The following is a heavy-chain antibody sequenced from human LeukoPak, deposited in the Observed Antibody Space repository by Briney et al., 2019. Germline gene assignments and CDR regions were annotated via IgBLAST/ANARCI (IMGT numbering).Heavy chain of an antibody. CDR2: IYSSGST. J-gene: IGHJ4*02. V-gene: IGHV4-4*07. CDR1: GGTISSFY. Sequence: SETLSLTCTVSGGTISSFYWSWIRQPAGQGLEWIGRIYSSGSTKYNPSLKSRVTMSVDTSKNQFSLKLSSVTAADTVVYYCARVPYYYDSSGYPHDYFDYWGQGTLVTVSS. D-gene: IGHD3-22*01. CDR3: ARVPYYYDSSGYPHDYFDY.